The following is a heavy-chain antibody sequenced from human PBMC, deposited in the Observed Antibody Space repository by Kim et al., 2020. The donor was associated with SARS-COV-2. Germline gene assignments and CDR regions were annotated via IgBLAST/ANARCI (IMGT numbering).Heavy chain of an antibody. CDR3: ARSGRKYYYDSSGYGY. Sequence: SVKVSCKASGYTFTSYGISWVQQAPGQGLEWMGWISAYNGNTNYAQKLQGRVTMTTDTSTSTAYMELRSLRSDDTAVYYCARSGRKYYYDSSGYGYWGQGTLVTVSS. CDR1: GYTFTSYG. J-gene: IGHJ4*02. CDR2: ISAYNGNT. V-gene: IGHV1-18*01. D-gene: IGHD3-22*01.